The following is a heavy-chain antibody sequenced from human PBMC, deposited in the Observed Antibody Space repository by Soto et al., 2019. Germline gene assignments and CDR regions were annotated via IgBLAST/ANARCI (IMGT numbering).Heavy chain of an antibody. Sequence: ASVKVSCKASGGTFSSYAISWVRQAPGQGLEWMGGIIPIFGTANYPQKFQGRVTITADESTSTAYMELSSLRSEDTAVYYCAGDSYSGWGSYSPRLNWFDPWGQGTLVTVSS. CDR3: AGDSYSGWGSYSPRLNWFDP. D-gene: IGHD3-10*01. CDR2: IIPIFGTA. V-gene: IGHV1-69*13. J-gene: IGHJ5*02. CDR1: GGTFSSYA.